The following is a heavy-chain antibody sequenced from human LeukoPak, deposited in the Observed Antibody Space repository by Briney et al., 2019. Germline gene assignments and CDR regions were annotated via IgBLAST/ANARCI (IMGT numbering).Heavy chain of an antibody. CDR3: ARDIAVAGTDYYYGMDV. D-gene: IGHD6-19*01. J-gene: IGHJ6*02. CDR1: GYTFTGYY. V-gene: IGHV1-2*02. CDR2: INPNSGGT. Sequence: ASVKVSCKASGYTFTGYYMHWVRQAPGQGLEWMGWINPNSGGTNYAQKFQGRVTMTRDTSISTAYMELSRLRSDDTAVYYCARDIAVAGTDYYYGMDVWGQGTTVTVSS.